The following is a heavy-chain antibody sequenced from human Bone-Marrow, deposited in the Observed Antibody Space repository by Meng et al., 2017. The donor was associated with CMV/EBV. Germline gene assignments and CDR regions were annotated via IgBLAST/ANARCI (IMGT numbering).Heavy chain of an antibody. CDR1: GGSISSSNW. D-gene: IGHD2-2*02. CDR3: ARAVVVVPAAIRDYYYYGMDV. CDR2: IYYSGST. V-gene: IGHV4-30-4*01. J-gene: IGHJ6*02. Sequence: SQTLSLTCAVSGGSISSSNWWSWVRQPPGKGLEWIGYIYYSGSTYYNPSLKSRVTISVDTSKNQFSLKLSSVTAADTAVYYCARAVVVVPAAIRDYYYYGMDVWGQGTTVTVSS.